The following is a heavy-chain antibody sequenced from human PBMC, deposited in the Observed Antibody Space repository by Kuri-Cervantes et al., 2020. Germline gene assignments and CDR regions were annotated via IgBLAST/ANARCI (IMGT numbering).Heavy chain of an antibody. CDR1: GGSFSGYY. Sequence: SETLSLTCAVYGGSFSGYYWSWIRQSPGKGLEWIGEINHNGNTNNSPSLKSRITISVDTSKNQFSLKLRSVTAADTAAYFCARGLSYEPFYYYMDVWGKGITVTVSS. V-gene: IGHV4-34*01. CDR3: ARGLSYEPFYYYMDV. D-gene: IGHD5-12*01. CDR2: INHNGNT. J-gene: IGHJ6*03.